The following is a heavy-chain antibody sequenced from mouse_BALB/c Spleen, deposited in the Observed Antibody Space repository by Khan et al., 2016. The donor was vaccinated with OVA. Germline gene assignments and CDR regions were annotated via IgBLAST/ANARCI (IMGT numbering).Heavy chain of an antibody. V-gene: IGHV9-1*02. CDR2: INTYTGEP. Sequence: QIQLVQSGPELKKPGETVKISCTASGYTFTNYGMNWVKQAPGKGLKWMGWINTYTGEPTYADDFKGRFVFSLETSASTAYLQISNLKNEDMTTYFCARISSYGYSDVWGAGTTVTVAS. D-gene: IGHD6-2*01. J-gene: IGHJ1*01. CDR1: GYTFTNYG. CDR3: ARISSYGYSDV.